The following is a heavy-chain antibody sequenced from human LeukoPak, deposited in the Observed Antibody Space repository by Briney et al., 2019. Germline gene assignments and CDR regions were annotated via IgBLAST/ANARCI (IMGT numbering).Heavy chain of an antibody. CDR1: GFTFSDFY. Sequence: PGGSLRLSCAASGFTFSDFYMSWIRQAPGKGLEWISYISTSGSTTYYADSMKGRFTISRDNAKNSLYLQMNSLRAEDTAVYYCARDFTVLSGYVKHWGQGALVTVSS. V-gene: IGHV3-11*01. J-gene: IGHJ1*01. D-gene: IGHD5-12*01. CDR2: ISTSGSTT. CDR3: ARDFTVLSGYVKH.